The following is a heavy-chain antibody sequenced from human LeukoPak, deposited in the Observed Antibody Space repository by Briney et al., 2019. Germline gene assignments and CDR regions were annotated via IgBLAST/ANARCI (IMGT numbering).Heavy chain of an antibody. V-gene: IGHV1-69*13. CDR3: ARDLGSSGRFDY. D-gene: IGHD6-19*01. Sequence: EASVKVSCKASGGTFGSYAISWVRQAPGQGLEWMGGIIPIFGTANYAQKFQGRVTITADESTSTAYMELSSLRSEDTAVYYCARDLGSSGRFDYWGQGTLVTVSS. CDR1: GGTFGSYA. CDR2: IIPIFGTA. J-gene: IGHJ4*02.